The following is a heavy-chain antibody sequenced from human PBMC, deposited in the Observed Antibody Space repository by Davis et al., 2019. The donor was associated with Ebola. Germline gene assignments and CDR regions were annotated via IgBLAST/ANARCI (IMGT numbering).Heavy chain of an antibody. J-gene: IGHJ6*04. CDR1: GGPISSYY. CDR3: ARHPGMDV. Sequence: MPSETLSLTCTVSGGPISSYYWSWIRQPPGKGLEWIGSINYSGNTFYNPSLKSRVTISVDTSKNQFSLRLNTVTAADTAVYYCARHPGMDVWGKGTTVTVSS. CDR2: INYSGNT. V-gene: IGHV4-59*05.